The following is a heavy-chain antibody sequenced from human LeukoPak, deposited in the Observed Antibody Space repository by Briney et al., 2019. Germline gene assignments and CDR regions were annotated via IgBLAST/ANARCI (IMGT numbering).Heavy chain of an antibody. CDR2: FGTRSTSI. CDR1: GFTFSGYS. J-gene: IGHJ4*02. V-gene: IGHV3-21*01. Sequence: AGGSLRLSCTASGFTFSGYSMNWIRQAPGKGLEWVSSFGTRSTSIYHAGSVKGRFAISRDNAKNSLYLQMNSLRAEDTALYYCAREVSEGFDFWGQGTLVTVSS. D-gene: IGHD3-22*01. CDR3: AREVSEGFDF.